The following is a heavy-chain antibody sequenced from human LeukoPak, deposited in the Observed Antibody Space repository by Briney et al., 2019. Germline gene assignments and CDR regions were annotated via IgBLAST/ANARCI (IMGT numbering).Heavy chain of an antibody. Sequence: PGGSLRLSCAASGFTFSSYAMSWVRQAPGKGLEWVSAISGSGGSTYYADSVKGRFTISRDNSKNTLYLQMNSLRAEDTAVYYCAKRGGMSYDSSGYYRTWGQGTLVTVCS. J-gene: IGHJ4*02. D-gene: IGHD3-22*01. CDR1: GFTFSSYA. V-gene: IGHV3-23*01. CDR2: ISGSGGST. CDR3: AKRGGMSYDSSGYYRT.